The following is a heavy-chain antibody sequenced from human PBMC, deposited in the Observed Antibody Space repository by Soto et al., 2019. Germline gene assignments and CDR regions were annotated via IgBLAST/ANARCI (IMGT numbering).Heavy chain of an antibody. CDR3: GAYCSGTYCYDGFDP. CDR2: LYYTGTT. D-gene: IGHD2-15*01. Sequence: PSEILSLSYSVAGGNSGSRGDCCSWIRQPPGKGLEWIGSLYYTGTTYYNSSLKSRVTISADKSQNQFSLRLSSVTAADTAVYYCGAYCSGTYCYDGFDPWGQGIMVTVST. J-gene: IGHJ5*02. CDR1: GGNSGSRGDC. V-gene: IGHV4-39*01.